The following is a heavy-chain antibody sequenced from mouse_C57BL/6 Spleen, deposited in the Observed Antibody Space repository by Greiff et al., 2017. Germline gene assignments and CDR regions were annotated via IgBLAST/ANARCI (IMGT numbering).Heavy chain of an antibody. CDR2: IRSKSNNYAT. V-gene: IGHV10-1*01. Sequence: EVKLVESGGGLVQPKGSLKLSCAASGFSFNTYAMNWVRQAPGKGLEWVARIRSKSNNYATYYADSVKDRFTISRDDSESMLYLQMNNLKTEDTAMYYCVRHGYYGSSYDYYAMDYWGQGTSVTVSS. D-gene: IGHD1-1*01. J-gene: IGHJ4*01. CDR1: GFSFNTYA. CDR3: VRHGYYGSSYDYYAMDY.